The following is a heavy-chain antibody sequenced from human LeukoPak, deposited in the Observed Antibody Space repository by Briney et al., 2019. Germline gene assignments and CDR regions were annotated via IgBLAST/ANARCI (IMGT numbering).Heavy chain of an antibody. J-gene: IGHJ4*02. CDR2: MNPNSGNT. Sequence: ASVKVSCKASGYTFTSCDINWVRQATGPGLEWIGWMNPNSGNTGYGQSFQGRVTMTRDNSISTAYMELSNLRSEDTAIYYCTRGSSGRRDYWGQGTLVTVSS. D-gene: IGHD6-19*01. CDR1: GYTFTSCD. V-gene: IGHV1-8*01. CDR3: TRGSSGRRDY.